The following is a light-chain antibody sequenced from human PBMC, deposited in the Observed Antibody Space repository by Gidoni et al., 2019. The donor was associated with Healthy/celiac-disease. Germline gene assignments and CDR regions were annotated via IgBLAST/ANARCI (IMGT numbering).Light chain of an antibody. Sequence: DIQMTQSPSSLSASVGDRFTITCRASKSISSYLNWYQQKPGKAPKLLIYAASSLQSGVPSRFSGSGYGTDFTLTIRSLQPEDFATYYCQQSYSTPPTFGQXTRLEIK. J-gene: IGKJ5*01. CDR3: QQSYSTPPT. V-gene: IGKV1-39*01. CDR2: AAS. CDR1: KSISSY.